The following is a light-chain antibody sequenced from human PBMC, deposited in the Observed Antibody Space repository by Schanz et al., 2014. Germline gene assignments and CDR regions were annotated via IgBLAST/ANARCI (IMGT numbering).Light chain of an antibody. J-gene: IGKJ1*01. CDR3: QQYTSSPRT. V-gene: IGKV3-20*01. Sequence: EIVLTQSPGTLSLSPGERATLSCWASESVSSDYLAWYQQKPGQAPRLLIYAASIRAIGIPDRFSGSGSGTDFTLTISRLEPEDFTLYYCQQYTSSPRTFGQGTKVEIK. CDR1: ESVSSDY. CDR2: AAS.